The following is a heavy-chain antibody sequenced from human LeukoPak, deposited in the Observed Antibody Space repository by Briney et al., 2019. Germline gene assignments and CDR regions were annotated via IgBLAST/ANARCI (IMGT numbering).Heavy chain of an antibody. D-gene: IGHD1-26*01. J-gene: IGHJ4*02. CDR1: GFTFSDYY. V-gene: IGHV3-23*01. Sequence: GGSLRLSCAASGFTFSDYYMSWVRQAPGKGLEWVSAISGSGGSTYYADSVKGRFTISRDHSKNTLYLQMNSLRAEDTAVYYCAKHSGSYYTAFDYWGQGTLVTVSS. CDR2: ISGSGGST. CDR3: AKHSGSYYTAFDY.